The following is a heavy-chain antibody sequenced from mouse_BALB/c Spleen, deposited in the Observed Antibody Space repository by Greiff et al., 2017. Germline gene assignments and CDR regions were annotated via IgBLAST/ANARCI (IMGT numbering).Heavy chain of an antibody. CDR1: GYSFTSYW. CDR2: IYPGNSDT. J-gene: IGHJ4*01. CDR3: TGSYGKGSMDY. V-gene: IGHV1-5*01. D-gene: IGHD2-1*01. Sequence: VQLKESGAELVKPGASVKMSCKASGYSFTSYWMHWVKQRPGQGLEWIGAIYPGNSDTSYNQKFKGKAKLTAVTSASTAYMELSSLTNEDSAVYYCTGSYGKGSMDYWGQGTSVTVSS.